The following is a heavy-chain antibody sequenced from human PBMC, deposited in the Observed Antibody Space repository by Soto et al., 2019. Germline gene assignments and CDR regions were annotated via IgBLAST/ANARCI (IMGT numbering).Heavy chain of an antibody. V-gene: IGHV3-30*18. Sequence: GGSLRLSCAASGFTFSSYGMHWVRQAPGKGLEWVAVISYDGSNKYYADSVKGRFTISRDNSKNTLYLQMNSLRAEDTAVYYCAKNGALRFLEWLPNYGMDVWGQGTTVTVSS. CDR3: AKNGALRFLEWLPNYGMDV. CDR2: ISYDGSNK. CDR1: GFTFSSYG. D-gene: IGHD3-3*01. J-gene: IGHJ6*02.